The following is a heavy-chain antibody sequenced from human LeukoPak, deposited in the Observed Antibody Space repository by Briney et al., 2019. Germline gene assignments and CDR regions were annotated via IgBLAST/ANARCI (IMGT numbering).Heavy chain of an antibody. V-gene: IGHV1-2*02. D-gene: IGHD2-8*01. J-gene: IGHJ6*03. CDR3: ARDIVLMVYAIPYYYYMDV. CDR2: INSNSGGT. CDR1: GYTFTSYG. Sequence: GASVKVSCKASGYTFTSYGISWVRQAPGQGLEWMGWINSNSGGTNYAQKFQGRVTMTRDTSISTAYMELSRLRSDDTAVYYCARDIVLMVYAIPYYYYMDVWGKGTTVTVSS.